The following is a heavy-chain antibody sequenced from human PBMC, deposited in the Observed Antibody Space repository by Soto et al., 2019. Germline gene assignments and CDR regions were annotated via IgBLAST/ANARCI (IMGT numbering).Heavy chain of an antibody. D-gene: IGHD7-27*01. Sequence: QVQLQESGPGLVKPSQTLSLTCTVSGGSISSGGYYWSWIRQHPGKGLEWIGYIYYNGDTYYNPSLQSRVSISIEPSKNQFSLRLTSVTAADTAVYYCARSHRDNWGSPDYFDYWGQGTLVTVSS. V-gene: IGHV4-31*03. CDR2: IYYNGDT. CDR3: ARSHRDNWGSPDYFDY. J-gene: IGHJ4*02. CDR1: GGSISSGGYY.